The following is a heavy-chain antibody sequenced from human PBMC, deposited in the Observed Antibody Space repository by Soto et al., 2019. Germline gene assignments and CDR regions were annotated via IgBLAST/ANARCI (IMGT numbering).Heavy chain of an antibody. J-gene: IGHJ5*02. V-gene: IGHV4-4*02. D-gene: IGHD5-12*01. Sequence: SETLSLTCAVSGGSISSSNWWSWVRQPPGKGLEWIGEIYHSGSTNYNPSLKSRVTISVDKSKNQFSLKLGSVTAADTAVYYCARDPGGYNSGNWFDPWGQGTLVTVSS. CDR1: GGSISSSNW. CDR2: IYHSGST. CDR3: ARDPGGYNSGNWFDP.